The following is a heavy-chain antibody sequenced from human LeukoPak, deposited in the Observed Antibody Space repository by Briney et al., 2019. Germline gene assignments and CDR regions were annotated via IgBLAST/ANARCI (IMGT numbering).Heavy chain of an antibody. CDR1: GFTFSSYA. V-gene: IGHV3-30*14. D-gene: IGHD5-18*01. CDR3: ARDRVDTAMVTWYYGMDV. Sequence: GGSLRLSCAASGFTFSSYAMHWVRQAPGKGLEWVAVISYDGSNKYYADSVKGRFTISRDNSKNTLYLQMNSLRAEDTAVYYCARDRVDTAMVTWYYGMDVWGQGTTVTVSS. CDR2: ISYDGSNK. J-gene: IGHJ6*02.